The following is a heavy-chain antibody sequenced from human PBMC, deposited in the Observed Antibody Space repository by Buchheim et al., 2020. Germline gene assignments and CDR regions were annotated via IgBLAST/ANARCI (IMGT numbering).Heavy chain of an antibody. D-gene: IGHD3-16*02. V-gene: IGHV3-7*01. CDR2: IKQDGSAK. J-gene: IGHJ2*01. CDR3: ARDPKKVTFGGVIVKYWYFDL. CDR1: GFTFSSYW. Sequence: EVQLLESGGGLVQPGGSLRLSCAASGFTFSSYWMSWVRQAPGKGLEWVANIKQDGSAKYYVDSVKGRFTISRDNAKNSLYLQMNSLRAEDTAVYYCARDPKKVTFGGVIVKYWYFDLWGRGTL.